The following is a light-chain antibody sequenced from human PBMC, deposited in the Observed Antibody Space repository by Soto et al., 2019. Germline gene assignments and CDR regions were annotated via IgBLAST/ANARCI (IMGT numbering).Light chain of an antibody. CDR3: QQYGNSPRT. V-gene: IGKV3-20*01. CDR2: GAS. CDR1: QTVTSSF. J-gene: IGKJ1*01. Sequence: EIVLTQARGTVSFAAGGRSTLSFSASQTVTSSFLAWYQQKPGQAPRLLISGASNRATDIPDRFSGSGSGTDFTLVISRVGPEDSAVYYCQQYGNSPRTFGQGTKVDIK.